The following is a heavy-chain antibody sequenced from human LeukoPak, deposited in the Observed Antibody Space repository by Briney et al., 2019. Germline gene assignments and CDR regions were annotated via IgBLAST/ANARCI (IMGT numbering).Heavy chain of an antibody. V-gene: IGHV3-66*01. CDR3: AAAVAGRGSRNNYLDY. D-gene: IGHD6-19*01. CDR2: IYAGGST. CDR1: GFTVSTNY. J-gene: IGHJ4*02. Sequence: GGSLRLSCAASGFTVSTNYRSWVRQAPGKGLEWVSLIYAGGSTYHADSVKGRFTISRDNSKNTLYLQMNSLRAEDTAVYYCAAAVAGRGSRNNYLDYWGQGTLVTVSS.